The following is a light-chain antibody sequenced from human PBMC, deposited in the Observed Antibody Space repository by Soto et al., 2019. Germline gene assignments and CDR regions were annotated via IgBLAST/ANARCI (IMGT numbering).Light chain of an antibody. CDR3: QQYNSSST. J-gene: IGKJ1*01. CDR1: QSISSW. V-gene: IGKV1-5*01. CDR2: DAS. Sequence: GDRVTITCRASQSISSWLAWYQQKPGKAPKLLIYDASSLESGVPSRFSGSGSGTEFTLTISSLQPDDFATYYYQQYNSSSTFGQGTKVEIK.